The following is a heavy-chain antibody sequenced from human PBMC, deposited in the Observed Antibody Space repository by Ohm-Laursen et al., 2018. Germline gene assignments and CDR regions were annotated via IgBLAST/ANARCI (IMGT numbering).Heavy chain of an antibody. CDR1: GFTFRRDA. D-gene: IGHD3-16*01. J-gene: IGHJ4*02. CDR3: GRAYTI. CDR2: ISHSGST. Sequence: LSCAASGFTFRRDAMSWIRQPPGKGLEWIGEISHSGSTNYNASLKSRVTLSLDTSKNHFSLNLKSVTAADTAVYYCGRAYTIWGQGTLVTVSS. V-gene: IGHV4-34*08.